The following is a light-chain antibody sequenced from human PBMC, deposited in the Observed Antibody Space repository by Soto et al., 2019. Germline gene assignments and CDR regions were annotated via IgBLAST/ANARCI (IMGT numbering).Light chain of an antibody. V-gene: IGLV1-47*02. CDR2: YNN. CDR1: DSNIGSNS. J-gene: IGLJ1*01. Sequence: LAQPPSASGTAGQVVTISCSGGDSNIGSNSVYWYQHLPRMAPKLLIYYNNQRPSGVPDRFSGSRSGTSASLAIVGLRSEDEAVYYCAAWDASLSACVFGKGTKVTVL. CDR3: AAWDASLSACV.